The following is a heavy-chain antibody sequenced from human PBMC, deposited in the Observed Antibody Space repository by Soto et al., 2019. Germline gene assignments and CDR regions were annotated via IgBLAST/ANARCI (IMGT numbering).Heavy chain of an antibody. V-gene: IGHV4-59*01. D-gene: IGHD3-22*01. CDR3: ARLNYYDSSGYYLFDY. J-gene: IGHJ4*02. Sequence: LSLTCTVSGGSISSYYWSWIRQPPGKGLEWIGYIYYSGSTNYNPSLKSRVTISVDTSKNQFSLKLSSVTAADTAVYYCARLNYYDSSGYYLFDYWGQGTLVTV. CDR2: IYYSGST. CDR1: GGSISSYY.